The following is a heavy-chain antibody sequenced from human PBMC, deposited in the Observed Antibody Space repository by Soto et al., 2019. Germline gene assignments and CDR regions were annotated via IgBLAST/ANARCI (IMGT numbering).Heavy chain of an antibody. CDR2: IYYSGST. CDR1: GVSIRSGDYY. V-gene: IGHV4-30-4*01. J-gene: IGHJ4*02. Sequence: TLSLTCTVSGVSIRSGDYYWSWIRQPPGKGLEWIGYIYYSGSTYYNPSLKSRVTISVDTSKNPFYLKLSSVTAADTAVYYCARRDGYIWGHFDFWGQGTLVTVSS. CDR3: ARRDGYIWGHFDF. D-gene: IGHD5-12*01.